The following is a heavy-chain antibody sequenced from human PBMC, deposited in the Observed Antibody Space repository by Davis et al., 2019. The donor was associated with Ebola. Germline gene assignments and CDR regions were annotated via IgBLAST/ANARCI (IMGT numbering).Heavy chain of an antibody. CDR2: IRHDGSDE. J-gene: IGHJ4*02. D-gene: IGHD3-16*01. V-gene: IGHV3-30*02. CDR1: GFTFISYG. CDR3: ARSRGPIFGDYAVYY. Sequence: GGSLRLSCAASGFTFISYGMHWVRQAPGKGLEWVAFIRHDGSDEYYGDSVQGRFTISRENSENTLYLQMNSLRPEDTAVYYCARSRGPIFGDYAVYYWGQGTLVTVSS.